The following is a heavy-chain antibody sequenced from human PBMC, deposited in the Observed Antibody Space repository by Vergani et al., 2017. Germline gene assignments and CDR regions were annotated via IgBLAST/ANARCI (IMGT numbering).Heavy chain of an antibody. CDR3: AGGGDIVVVPAAYYFDY. CDR1: GGSFSGYY. CDR2: INHSGST. D-gene: IGHD2-2*01. Sequence: QVQLQQWGAGLLKPSETLSLTCAVYGGSFSGYYWSWIRQPPGKGLEWIGEINHSGSTNYNPSLKSRVTISVDTSKNQFSLKLSSVTAADTAVYYCAGGGDIVVVPAAYYFDYWGQGTLVTVSS. V-gene: IGHV4-34*01. J-gene: IGHJ4*02.